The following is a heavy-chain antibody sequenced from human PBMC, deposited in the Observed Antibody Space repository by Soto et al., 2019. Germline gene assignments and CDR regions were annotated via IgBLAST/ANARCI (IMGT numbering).Heavy chain of an antibody. D-gene: IGHD6-13*01. CDR3: AREAYSSYYYYYGMDV. J-gene: IGHJ6*02. V-gene: IGHV4-4*02. CDR2: IYHSGTT. CDR1: GGSISSSNW. Sequence: SETLSLTCAVSGGSISSSNWWTWVRQPPGKGLEWIGEIYHSGTTNYNPSLKSRVTISVDKSKNQFSLKLSSVTAADTAVYYCAREAYSSYYYYYGMDVWGQGTTVTVSS.